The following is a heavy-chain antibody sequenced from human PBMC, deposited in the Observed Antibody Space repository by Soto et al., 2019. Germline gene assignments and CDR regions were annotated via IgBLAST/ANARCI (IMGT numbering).Heavy chain of an antibody. CDR3: TREQSDDNYFDP. J-gene: IGHJ5*02. D-gene: IGHD6-19*01. CDR2: IYYIGGT. CDR1: GAALIRCGYF. V-gene: IGHV4-61*08. Sequence: SDTLSLTCTVSGAALIRCGYFYTWVRQPPGKGLEWLGYIYYIGGTNYNPSLKSRVTISLDKSKSQFSLRLISVTAADTAVYYCTREQSDDNYFDPWGQGTLVTVSS.